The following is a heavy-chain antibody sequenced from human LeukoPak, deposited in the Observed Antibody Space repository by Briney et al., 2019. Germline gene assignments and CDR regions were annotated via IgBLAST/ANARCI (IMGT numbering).Heavy chain of an antibody. J-gene: IGHJ4*01. CDR1: VFTLSSYR. V-gene: IGHV3-21*01. D-gene: IGHD3-22*01. CDR2: ISSSSRYI. Sequence: GGPLRLPCAACVFTLSSYRLNWVRQAPGKGLEWVSSISSSSRYIYYADPVKCRFNISRDNAKNSLYLQMNSLRAEHTAVYYCARFGSGYYQFDYWGQGSLVTVSS. CDR3: ARFGSGYYQFDY.